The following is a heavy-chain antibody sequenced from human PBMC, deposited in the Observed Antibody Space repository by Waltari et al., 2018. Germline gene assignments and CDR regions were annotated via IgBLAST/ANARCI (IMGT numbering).Heavy chain of an antibody. CDR1: GFMFSISY. D-gene: IGHD4-17*01. J-gene: IGHJ3*02. Sequence: EVQLVESGGGLVQPGESVRLSCTASGFMFSISYMNWVRQVLWKGLEWVAYISDRSSTINYANTIKGRFTVSRDNFKKSLYLEASTLRVEDTALYYGARANEYGDYDDAFDIWGQGTMVTVSS. V-gene: IGHV3-48*01. CDR3: ARANEYGDYDDAFDI. CDR2: ISDRSSTI.